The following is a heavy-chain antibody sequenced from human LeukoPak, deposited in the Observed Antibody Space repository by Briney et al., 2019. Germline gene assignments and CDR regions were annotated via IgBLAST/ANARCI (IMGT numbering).Heavy chain of an antibody. Sequence: GGSLRLSCAASGFTFSSCAMSWVRQAPGKGLEWVSTISRSGGSTYYADSVKGRFTISRDNSKNTLYLQMNSLRAEDTAVYYCAKGNEITMMVVVTPEAAFDIWGQGTMVTVSS. CDR3: AKGNEITMMVVVTPEAAFDI. D-gene: IGHD3-22*01. CDR1: GFTFSSCA. V-gene: IGHV3-23*01. J-gene: IGHJ3*02. CDR2: ISRSGGST.